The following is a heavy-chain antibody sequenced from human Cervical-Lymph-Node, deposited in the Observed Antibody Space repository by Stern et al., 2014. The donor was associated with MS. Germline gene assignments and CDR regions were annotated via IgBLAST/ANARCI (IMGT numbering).Heavy chain of an antibody. Sequence: QVTLSESGPALVKPTQTLTLTCTFSGFSLITSGLGVGWIRQPPGEALEWLAYIYWDDQKRYSPSLKSRLTITKDTSKNQVVLTLTNVDPVDTATYYCAHRTAGPFDYWGQGTLVTVSS. CDR2: IYWDDQK. CDR3: AHRTAGPFDY. J-gene: IGHJ4*02. CDR1: GFSLITSGLG. V-gene: IGHV2-5*02.